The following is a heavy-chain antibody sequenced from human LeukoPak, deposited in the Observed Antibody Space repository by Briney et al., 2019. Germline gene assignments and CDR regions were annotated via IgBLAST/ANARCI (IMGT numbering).Heavy chain of an antibody. Sequence: GGSLRLSCAASGFTFSSYAMTWVRQAPGKGLEWVSTIGGSGGDTHYVDSVKGRFTISRDNSKNTLYLEMNSLRAEDTAIYYCAKDGYYYDSSGFDYWGQGTLVTVSS. CDR3: AKDGYYYDSSGFDY. CDR1: GFTFSSYA. D-gene: IGHD3-22*01. V-gene: IGHV3-23*01. J-gene: IGHJ4*02. CDR2: IGGSGGDT.